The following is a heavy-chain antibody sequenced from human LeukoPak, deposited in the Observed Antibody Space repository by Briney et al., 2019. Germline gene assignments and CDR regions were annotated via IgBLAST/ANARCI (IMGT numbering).Heavy chain of an antibody. CDR2: MYLSGTT. CDR3: AGYNIPYTFEF. D-gene: IGHD1-14*01. Sequence: SETLSLTCTVSGDSINSLDLWSWVRQPPGKGLEWIGEMYLSGTTHSNPSVKSRVTISIDKSKNQFFLNLSSVTAADTAVYYCAGYNIPYTFEFWGPGTVVTVSS. CDR1: GDSINSLDL. J-gene: IGHJ4*02. V-gene: IGHV4-4*02.